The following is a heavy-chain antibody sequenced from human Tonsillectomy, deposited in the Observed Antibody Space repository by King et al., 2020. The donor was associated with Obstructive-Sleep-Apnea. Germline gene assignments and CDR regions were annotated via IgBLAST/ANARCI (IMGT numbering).Heavy chain of an antibody. D-gene: IGHD3-10*01. Sequence: QLPESGPGLVKPSETLSLPCTVSGGSVSSGSYYWRWIRQPPGTGLEWIGDIYYSGSTNYNPSLKSRVTISVDTPKNQFSLKLSSVTAADTAVYYCARSLWFGEFHNWFDPWGQGTLVTVSS. V-gene: IGHV4-61*01. CDR3: ARSLWFGEFHNWFDP. J-gene: IGHJ5*02. CDR1: GGSVSSGSYY. CDR2: IYYSGST.